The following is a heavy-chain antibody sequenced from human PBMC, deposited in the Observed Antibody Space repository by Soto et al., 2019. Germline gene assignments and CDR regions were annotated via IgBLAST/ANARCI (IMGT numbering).Heavy chain of an antibody. D-gene: IGHD1-26*01. CDR1: GYTFSNYG. CDR3: ARAYEQWDLPGTDNDFDV. Sequence: QVQLVQSGAEVQTPGASVNVSCKASGYTFSNYGLSWVRQAPGQGLEWMGWISVYNGNTNYAQKVQGRDNMTTDTSTHAVYMELRSLRVDDTAIYYRARAYEQWDLPGTDNDFDVWGQGTPITVSA. V-gene: IGHV1-18*01. J-gene: IGHJ3*01. CDR2: ISVYNGNT.